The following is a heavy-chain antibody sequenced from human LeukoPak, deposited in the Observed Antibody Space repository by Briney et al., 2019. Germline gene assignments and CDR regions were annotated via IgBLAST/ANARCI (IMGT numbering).Heavy chain of an antibody. CDR3: ARGRNYYDSSDYYEGDAFDI. CDR2: IHPSGYST. J-gene: IGHJ3*02. V-gene: IGHV1-46*01. CDR1: GYTFTSYY. Sequence: ASVKLSCKASGYTFTSYYMHWVRQAPGQGLEWMGIIHPSGYSTIYAQEFQGRVCMTRDMSTSTVYMELSSLRSEDTAVYYCARGRNYYDSSDYYEGDAFDIWGQGTMVTVSS. D-gene: IGHD3-22*01.